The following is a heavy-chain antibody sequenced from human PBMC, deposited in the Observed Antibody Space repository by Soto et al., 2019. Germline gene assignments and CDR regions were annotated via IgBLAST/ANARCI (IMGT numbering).Heavy chain of an antibody. V-gene: IGHV4-31*11. D-gene: IGHD2-8*02. CDR3: ARVLVETVAYFDY. J-gene: IGHJ4*02. CDR2: IYYSGST. Sequence: SETLSLTCAVSGGSISSGGYSWSWIRQQPGKGLEWIGYIYYSGSTYYNPSLKSRVTISVDTSKNQFSLKLSSVTAADTAVYYCARVLVETVAYFDYWGQGTLVTVSS. CDR1: GGSISSGGYS.